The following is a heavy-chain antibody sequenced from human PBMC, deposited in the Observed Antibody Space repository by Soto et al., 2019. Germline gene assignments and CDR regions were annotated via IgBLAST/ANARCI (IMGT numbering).Heavy chain of an antibody. CDR1: GFNFNNFG. D-gene: IGHD2-21*02. CDR3: ARDRAPFCGGDCGLVDV. CDR2: IRTSSSYI. V-gene: IGHV3-21*01. Sequence: GASVKVSCAASGFNFNNFGMNWFRQAPGKGLEWVSSIRTSSSYIYYAESVKGRFTISRDNAKKSLYLEMNRLGVEDTAVYYCARDRAPFCGGDCGLVDVWGQGTSVTVSS. J-gene: IGHJ6*02.